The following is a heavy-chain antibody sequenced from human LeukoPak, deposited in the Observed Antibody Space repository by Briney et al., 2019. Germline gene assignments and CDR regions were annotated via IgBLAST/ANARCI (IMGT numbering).Heavy chain of an antibody. CDR2: LTTSGGDT. Sequence: GGSLRLSCAASGFPFSSSVMGWVGQAPGKGLEWVSSLTTSGGDTYYADSVKGRFAISRDNSKNTLYLQMNSLRAEDTAVYDCTKHSSYYLDYWGQGTLVTVSS. V-gene: IGHV3-23*01. CDR1: GFPFSSSV. CDR3: TKHSSYYLDY. J-gene: IGHJ4*02.